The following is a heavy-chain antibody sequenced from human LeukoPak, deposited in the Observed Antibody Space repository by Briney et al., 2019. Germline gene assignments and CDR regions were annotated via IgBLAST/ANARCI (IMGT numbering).Heavy chain of an antibody. CDR2: IKSKTDGGTT. Sequence: GGSLRLSCAASGFTFSNAWMSWVRQAPGKGLEWVGRIKSKTDGGTTDYAAPVKGRFTISRDDSKNTLYLQMNSLKTEDTAVYYCTTVEDWGSYYLEYWGQGTLVTVSS. J-gene: IGHJ4*02. V-gene: IGHV3-15*01. D-gene: IGHD3-16*01. CDR1: GFTFSNAW. CDR3: TTVEDWGSYYLEY.